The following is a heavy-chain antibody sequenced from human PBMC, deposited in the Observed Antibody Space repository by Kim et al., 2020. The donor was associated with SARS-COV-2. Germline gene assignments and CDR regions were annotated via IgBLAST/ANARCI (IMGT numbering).Heavy chain of an antibody. J-gene: IGHJ4*02. D-gene: IGHD3-10*01. CDR1: GFTFDDYT. Sequence: GGSLRLSCAASGFTFDDYTMHWVRQAPGKGLEWVSLIRLAGGSPYSAASVKGRFTISRDNSKNSLYLQMNSLRTEDTALYYCAKDFHFRDYYGSGSYLGDYWGQGPLVTVSS. CDR2: IRLAGGSP. V-gene: IGHV3-43*01. CDR3: AKDFHFRDYYGSGSYLGDY.